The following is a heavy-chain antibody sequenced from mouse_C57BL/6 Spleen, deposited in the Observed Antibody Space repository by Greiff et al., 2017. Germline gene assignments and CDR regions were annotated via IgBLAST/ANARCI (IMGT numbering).Heavy chain of an antibody. CDR3: ARSYSNYGNYAMDD. D-gene: IGHD2-5*01. Sequence: VQLQQSGPELVKPGASVKISCKASGYTFTDYYMNWVKQSHGKSLEWIGDINPNNGGTSYNQKFKGKATLTVDKSSSTAYMELRSLTSEDSAVYYCARSYSNYGNYAMDDWGQGTSVTVSS. CDR1: GYTFTDYY. V-gene: IGHV1-26*01. J-gene: IGHJ4*01. CDR2: INPNNGGT.